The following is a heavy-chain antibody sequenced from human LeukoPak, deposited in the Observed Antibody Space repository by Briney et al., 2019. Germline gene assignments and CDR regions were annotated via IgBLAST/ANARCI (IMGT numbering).Heavy chain of an antibody. Sequence: SETLSLTCTVSGGSISSYYWSWIRQPPGKGLEWIGYIYYSGSTNYNPSLKSRVTISVDTSKNQFSLKLSSVTAADTAVYYCARVVVPAVNYYYYYMDVWGKGTTATVSS. CDR3: ARVVVPAVNYYYYYMDV. V-gene: IGHV4-59*01. CDR1: GGSISSYY. D-gene: IGHD2-2*01. CDR2: IYYSGST. J-gene: IGHJ6*03.